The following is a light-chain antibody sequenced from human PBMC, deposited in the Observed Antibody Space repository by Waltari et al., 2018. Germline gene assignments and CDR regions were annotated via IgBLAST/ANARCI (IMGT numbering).Light chain of an antibody. Sequence: DIQLTLSPSFLSASVGDRFTIACRASQGISSHLVWYQQKPGKAPKLLIYGASTLQSGVPSRFSGSGSATEFTLTISSLQPEDFATYYCQQLNSYPLTFGGGTKVEIK. V-gene: IGKV1-9*01. J-gene: IGKJ4*01. CDR1: QGISSH. CDR2: GAS. CDR3: QQLNSYPLT.